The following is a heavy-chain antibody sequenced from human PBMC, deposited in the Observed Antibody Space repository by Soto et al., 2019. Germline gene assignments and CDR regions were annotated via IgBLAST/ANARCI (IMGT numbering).Heavy chain of an antibody. J-gene: IGHJ4*02. CDR1: GFTFSSYW. CDR2: IKQDGSEK. Sequence: GGSLRLSCAASGFTFSSYWMSWVRQAPGKGLEWVANIKQDGSEKYYVDSVKGRFTISRDNAKNSLYLQMNSLRAEDTAVYYCARGYYGSGSYYNPLYYFDYWGQGTLVTVSS. V-gene: IGHV3-7*01. D-gene: IGHD3-10*01. CDR3: ARGYYGSGSYYNPLYYFDY.